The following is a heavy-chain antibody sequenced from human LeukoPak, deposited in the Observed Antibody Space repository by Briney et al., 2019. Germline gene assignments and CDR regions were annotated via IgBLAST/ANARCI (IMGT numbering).Heavy chain of an antibody. CDR3: ARALPQLGQTEVDAFDI. CDR2: ISSGNSNI. J-gene: IGHJ3*02. CDR1: GFTFSSYT. D-gene: IGHD6-13*01. V-gene: IGHV3-48*01. Sequence: GGSLRLSCAASGFTFSSYTMNWVRQAPGKGLEWVSYISSGNSNIYYADSVKGRFTISRDNAKNSLYLQMNSLRAEDTAVYYCARALPQLGQTEVDAFDIWGQGTMVTVSS.